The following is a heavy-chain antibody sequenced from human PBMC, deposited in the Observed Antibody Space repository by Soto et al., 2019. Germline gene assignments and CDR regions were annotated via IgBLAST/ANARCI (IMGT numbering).Heavy chain of an antibody. CDR1: GFTFSSYW. Sequence: PGGSLRLSCAASGFTFSSYWMSWVRQAPGKGLEWVANIKQDGSEKYYVDSVKGRFTISRDNAKNSLYLQMNSLRAEDTAVYYCARDHMVDTAMVRRPYYFDYWGQGT. CDR3: ARDHMVDTAMVRRPYYFDY. CDR2: IKQDGSEK. J-gene: IGHJ4*02. D-gene: IGHD5-18*01. V-gene: IGHV3-7*01.